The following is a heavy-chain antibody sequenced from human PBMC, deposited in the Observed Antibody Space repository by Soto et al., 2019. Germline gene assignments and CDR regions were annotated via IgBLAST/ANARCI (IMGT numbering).Heavy chain of an antibody. Sequence: SETLSLTCAVSGGSISSSNWWSWVRQPPGKGLEWIGEIYHSGSTNDSPSLKSRVTISVDKSKNQFSLTLSSVTAADTAVYYCARFIGVAGTNWFDPLGQGTLVTVSS. CDR2: IYHSGST. D-gene: IGHD6-19*01. J-gene: IGHJ5*02. V-gene: IGHV4-4*02. CDR1: GGSISSSNW. CDR3: ARFIGVAGTNWFDP.